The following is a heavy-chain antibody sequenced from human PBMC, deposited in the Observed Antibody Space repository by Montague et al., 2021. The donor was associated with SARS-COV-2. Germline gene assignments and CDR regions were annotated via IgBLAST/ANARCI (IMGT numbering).Heavy chain of an antibody. CDR1: GFNFRSYY. Sequence: SLRLSCAASGFNFRSYYIHWVRQAPGSGLVWVSRIDNDGRGTIYVDSVKGRFTISRDNAKNTLFLQMNSLRADDTAVYYCARGGFNHGFDVWGQGTVVTVSS. V-gene: IGHV3-74*01. CDR2: IDNDGRGT. CDR3: ARGGFNHGFDV. J-gene: IGHJ3*01.